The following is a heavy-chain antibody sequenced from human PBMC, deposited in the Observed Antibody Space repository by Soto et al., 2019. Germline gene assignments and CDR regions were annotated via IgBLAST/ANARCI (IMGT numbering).Heavy chain of an antibody. CDR1: GYTFTGYY. CDR3: ASACRDGYNCLDY. J-gene: IGHJ4*02. D-gene: IGHD5-12*01. V-gene: IGHV1-2*04. CDR2: INPNSGGT. Sequence: QVQLVQSGAEVKKPGASVKVSCKASGYTFTGYYIHWVRQAPGQGLEWMGWINPNSGGTNYAQKFQGWVTMTRDTSINTAYMELGRLTSDDTAVYYCASACRDGYNCLDYWGQGTLVTVSS.